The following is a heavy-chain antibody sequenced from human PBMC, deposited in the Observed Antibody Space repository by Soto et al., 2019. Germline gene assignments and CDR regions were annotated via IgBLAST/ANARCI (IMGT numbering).Heavy chain of an antibody. V-gene: IGHV3-30*18. Sequence: VGSLRLSCAASVFIFNSYGMHCVRQSQGKGLEWVAVISYDGSNKYYADSVKGRFNISRDNSKNTLYLQMTSLRAGDTAVYYCTKGLIGRSSSWDWFDPWGRGTLVTVSS. CDR1: VFIFNSYG. D-gene: IGHD6-13*01. J-gene: IGHJ5*02. CDR2: ISYDGSNK. CDR3: TKGLIGRSSSWDWFDP.